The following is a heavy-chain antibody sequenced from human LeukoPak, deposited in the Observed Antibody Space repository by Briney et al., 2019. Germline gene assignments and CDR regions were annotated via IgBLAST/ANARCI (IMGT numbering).Heavy chain of an antibody. D-gene: IGHD6-13*01. CDR1: GFTFSDYY. J-gene: IGHJ4*02. CDR3: ARGAVSSSWYPYYFDY. CDR2: ISSSGSTI. Sequence: PGGSLRLSCAASGFTFSDYYMSWIRQAPGKGLEWVSYISSSGSTIYYADSVKGRFTISRDNAKNSLYLQINSLRAEDTAVYYCARGAVSSSWYPYYFDYWGQGTLVTVSS. V-gene: IGHV3-11*04.